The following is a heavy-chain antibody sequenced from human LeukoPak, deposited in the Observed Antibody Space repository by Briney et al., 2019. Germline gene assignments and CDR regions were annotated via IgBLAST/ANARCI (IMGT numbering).Heavy chain of an antibody. CDR3: ARGDAFSGDH. CDR2: IHPEGNEK. V-gene: IGHV3-7*04. J-gene: IGHJ4*02. CDR1: GFTVSSNY. Sequence: GGSLRLPCAATGFTVSSNYMSWIRQAPGRGLEWVANIHPEGNEKYHVESVKGRFTISRDNAKNSLFLQMNGLRVEDTAVYYCARGDAFSGDHWGQGTLVTVSS.